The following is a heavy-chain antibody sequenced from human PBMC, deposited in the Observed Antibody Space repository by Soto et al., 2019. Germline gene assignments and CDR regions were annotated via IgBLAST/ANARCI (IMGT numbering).Heavy chain of an antibody. Sequence: SVKVSCKASGGTFRSDTVSWVRQAPGQGLEWMGKIIPILGITNYAQKFQGRVTMTRDTSITTAYMGLSSLRSEDTAGYYCARSPRNWGFDYWGLGNLVTVSS. CDR2: IIPILGIT. CDR1: GGTFRSDT. J-gene: IGHJ4*02. CDR3: ARSPRNWGFDY. V-gene: IGHV1-69*02. D-gene: IGHD7-27*01.